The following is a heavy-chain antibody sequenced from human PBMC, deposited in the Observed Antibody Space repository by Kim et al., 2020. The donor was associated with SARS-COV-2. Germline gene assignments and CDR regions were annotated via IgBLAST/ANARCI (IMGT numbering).Heavy chain of an antibody. J-gene: IGHJ6*02. D-gene: IGHD5-12*01. V-gene: IGHV1-58*01. CDR3: AADPLHSGYVPYYYGMDV. Sequence: SVKVSCKASGFTFTSSAVQWVRQARGQRLEWIGWIVVGSGNTNYAQKFQERVTITRDMSTSTAYMELSSLRSEYTAVYYCAADPLHSGYVPYYYGMDVWGQGTTVTVSS. CDR1: GFTFTSSA. CDR2: IVVGSGNT.